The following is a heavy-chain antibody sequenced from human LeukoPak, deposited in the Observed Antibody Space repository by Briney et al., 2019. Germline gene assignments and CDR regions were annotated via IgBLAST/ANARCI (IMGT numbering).Heavy chain of an antibody. Sequence: PSETLSLTCTVPGGSLTTYSRSSIPHPPGKGLEWIGYVYYSGSANYNPSLNSRVTISVDTSKNQFSLNLTSVTAADTAVYYCARGGWYYFDYCGQGTPVTVSS. V-gene: IGHV4-59*01. CDR2: VYYSGSA. CDR1: GGSLTTYS. D-gene: IGHD6-19*01. CDR3: ARGGWYYFDY. J-gene: IGHJ4*02.